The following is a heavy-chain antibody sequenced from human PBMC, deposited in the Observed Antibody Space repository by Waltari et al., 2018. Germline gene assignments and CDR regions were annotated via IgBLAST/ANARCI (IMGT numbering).Heavy chain of an antibody. CDR3: AKRQHNSGTGMANWFDP. Sequence: DVQLFESGGGLVQPGGSLRLSCVASGFTFSISAMTWVRQAPGKGLEWVSSISIGADSTYYADSVRGRFTISRDDSRNTVYLQMDSLRAEDTAVYFCAKRQHNSGTGMANWFDPWGQGTQVTVSS. J-gene: IGHJ5*02. V-gene: IGHV3-23*01. CDR2: ISIGADST. D-gene: IGHD3-10*01. CDR1: GFTFSISA.